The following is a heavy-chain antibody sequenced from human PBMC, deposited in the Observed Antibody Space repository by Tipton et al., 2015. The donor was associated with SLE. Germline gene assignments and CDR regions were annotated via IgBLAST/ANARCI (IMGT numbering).Heavy chain of an antibody. CDR2: ISSSSSYT. J-gene: IGHJ4*02. CDR1: GFTFSSYS. V-gene: IGHV3-21*05. D-gene: IGHD6-13*01. Sequence: SLRLSCAASGFTFSSYSMNWVRQAPGKGLEWVSYISSSSSYTNYADSVKGRFTISRDNAKNSLYLQMNSLRAEDTAVYYCAKVFGSTPYFDYWGQGTLVTVSS. CDR3: AKVFGSTPYFDY.